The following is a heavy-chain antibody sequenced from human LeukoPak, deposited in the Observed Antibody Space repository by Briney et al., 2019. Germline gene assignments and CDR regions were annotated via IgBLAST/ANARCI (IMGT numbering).Heavy chain of an antibody. Sequence: ASVKVSCKASGYTFTGYHMHWVRQAPGQGLEWMGWINPNSGGTNYAQKFQGRVTMTRDKSISTAYMELSRLRSDDTAVYYCARVSPVRGGDYWGQGTLVTVSS. D-gene: IGHD4-17*01. CDR1: GYTFTGYH. CDR3: ARVSPVRGGDY. J-gene: IGHJ4*02. CDR2: INPNSGGT. V-gene: IGHV1-2*02.